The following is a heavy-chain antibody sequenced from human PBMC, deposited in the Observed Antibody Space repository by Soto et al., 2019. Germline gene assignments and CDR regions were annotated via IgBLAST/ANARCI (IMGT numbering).Heavy chain of an antibody. J-gene: IGHJ4*02. Sequence: EVQLLESGGGLVQPGGSLRLSCAASGFTFSSYAMSWVRQAPGKGLEWVSAISGSGGSTYYADSVKGRFTTSRDNSKNTLYLQMNSLRAEDTAVYYCAKVQDGDYGTNDYWGQGTLVTVSS. V-gene: IGHV3-23*01. CDR3: AKVQDGDYGTNDY. D-gene: IGHD4-17*01. CDR1: GFTFSSYA. CDR2: ISGSGGST.